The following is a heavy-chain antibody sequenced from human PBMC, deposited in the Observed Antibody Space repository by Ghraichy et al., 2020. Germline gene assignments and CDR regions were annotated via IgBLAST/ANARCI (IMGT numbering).Heavy chain of an antibody. Sequence: LSLTCAASGFTVSSNYMSWVRQAPGKGLEWVSVIYSGGSTYYADSVKGRFTISRHNSKNTLYLQMNSLRAEDTAVYYCARELTGAFDIWGQGTMVTVSS. CDR3: ARELTGAFDI. J-gene: IGHJ3*02. V-gene: IGHV3-53*04. D-gene: IGHD3-16*01. CDR1: GFTVSSNY. CDR2: IYSGGST.